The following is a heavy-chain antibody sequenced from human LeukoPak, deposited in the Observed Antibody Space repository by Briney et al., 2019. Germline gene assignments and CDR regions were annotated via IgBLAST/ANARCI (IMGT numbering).Heavy chain of an antibody. J-gene: IGHJ3*02. V-gene: IGHV3-74*01. Sequence: PGGSLRLSCAASGFTFSSYWMHWVRQVPGKGLVWVSRINSDGSTTSYADSVKGRFTISRDNAKNTLYLQMNSLRAEDTAVYYCARTPWYCISTTCSESAFDIWGQGTMVTVSS. CDR3: ARTPWYCISTTCSESAFDI. D-gene: IGHD2-2*01. CDR1: GFTFSSYW. CDR2: INSDGSTT.